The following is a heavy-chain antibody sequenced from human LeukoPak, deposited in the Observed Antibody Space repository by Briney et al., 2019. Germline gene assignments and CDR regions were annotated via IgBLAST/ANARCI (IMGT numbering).Heavy chain of an antibody. CDR2: IYPGDSDT. CDR1: GYSFTSYW. V-gene: IGHV5-51*01. CDR3: ARHSGVPPPGATVTTADYYYYYMDV. J-gene: IGHJ6*03. Sequence: GESLKISCKGSGYSFTSYWIGWVRQMPGKGLEWMGIIYPGDSDTRYSPSFQGQVTISADKSISTAYLQWSSLKASDTAMYYCARHSGVPPPGATVTTADYYYYYMDVWGKGTTVTVSS. D-gene: IGHD4-11*01.